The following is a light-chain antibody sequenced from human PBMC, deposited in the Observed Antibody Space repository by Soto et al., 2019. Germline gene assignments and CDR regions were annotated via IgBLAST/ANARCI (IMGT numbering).Light chain of an antibody. Sequence: QLVLTQSSSASASLGSSVKLTCTLSSGHNNYIIAWHQQQPGKAPRYLLKFEISGTYNRGSGVPDRFSGSSSGADRYLIISNLQSEDEADYYCETWGGSTWVFGGGTKVTVL. CDR1: SGHNNYI. CDR3: ETWGGSTWV. V-gene: IGLV4-60*03. CDR2: FEISGTY. J-gene: IGLJ3*02.